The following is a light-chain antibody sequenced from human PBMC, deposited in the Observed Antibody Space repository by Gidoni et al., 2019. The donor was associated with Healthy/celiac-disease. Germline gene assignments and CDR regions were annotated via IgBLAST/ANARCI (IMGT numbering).Light chain of an antibody. CDR1: QSVLYSSNNKNY. CDR2: WAS. Sequence: DSVMNQSPDSLAVSLGERATINCKSSQSVLYSSNNKNYLTWYQQKPGQPPKLLIYWASTRESGVPDRFSGSGSGTDFTLTISSLQAEDVAVYYCQQYYSTPPTFGPGTKVDIK. J-gene: IGKJ3*01. CDR3: QQYYSTPPT. V-gene: IGKV4-1*01.